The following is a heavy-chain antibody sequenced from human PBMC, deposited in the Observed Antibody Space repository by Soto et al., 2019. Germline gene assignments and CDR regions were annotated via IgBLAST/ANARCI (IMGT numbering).Heavy chain of an antibody. CDR2: IKTSAGGGAT. J-gene: IGHJ6*02. CDR1: GFSFTESW. Sequence: EVQLVESAGGLVKPGGSLRLSCVASGFSFTESWMNWVRQAPGQGLEWVGRIKTSAGGGATNYAAPVQGRFTISRDDSKNTLYLHMNSLRTEDTALYYCTTGSVEGIWGQGTTVIGSS. CDR3: TTGSVEGI. D-gene: IGHD2-15*01. V-gene: IGHV3-15*07.